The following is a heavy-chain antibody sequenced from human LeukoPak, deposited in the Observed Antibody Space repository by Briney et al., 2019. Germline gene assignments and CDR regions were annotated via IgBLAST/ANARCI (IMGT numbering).Heavy chain of an antibody. Sequence: GASVTVSCKASDYTFPSSDINWVRQVPGQGLEWMGWISVRNGNTKYAQRLQGRVTMTTDTSTSTAYMELRSLRTDDTAVYYCATQFCTSSACDYPYWGRGTLVTVSS. CDR2: ISVRNGNT. CDR1: DYTFPSSD. D-gene: IGHD2-8*01. CDR3: ATQFCTSSACDYPY. J-gene: IGHJ4*02. V-gene: IGHV1-18*01.